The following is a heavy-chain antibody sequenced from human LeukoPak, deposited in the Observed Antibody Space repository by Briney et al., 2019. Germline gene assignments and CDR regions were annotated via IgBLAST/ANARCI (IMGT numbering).Heavy chain of an antibody. V-gene: IGHV3-7*04. D-gene: IGHD6-25*01. CDR3: TRGMTAAANWFDS. J-gene: IGHJ5*01. Sequence: GGSLRLSCAGSGFTFSSYWMNWVRQAPGKGLEWVANINQDGNVNYYVDSVKGRFTISRDNAKNSLYLQMNSLRVEDTAVYYCTRGMTAAANWFDSWGRGTLVTVSS. CDR1: GFTFSSYW. CDR2: INQDGNVN.